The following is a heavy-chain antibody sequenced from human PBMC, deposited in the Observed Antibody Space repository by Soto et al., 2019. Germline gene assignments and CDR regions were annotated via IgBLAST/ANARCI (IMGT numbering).Heavy chain of an antibody. J-gene: IGHJ4*02. Sequence: QLQLQESGSGLVKPSQTLSLTCAVSGGSISSGGYSWSWIRQPPGKGLEWIGYIYHSGSNYYNPSVKSRVPISVDRSTTQFSLTLRSVTAANTAVYSCARASSTVTTLDYWGQGTLVTVSS. V-gene: IGHV4-30-2*01. CDR3: ARASSTVTTLDY. CDR2: IYHSGSN. CDR1: GGSISSGGYS. D-gene: IGHD4-17*01.